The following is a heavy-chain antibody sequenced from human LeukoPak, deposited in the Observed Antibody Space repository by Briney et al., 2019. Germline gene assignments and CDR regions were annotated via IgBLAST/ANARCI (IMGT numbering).Heavy chain of an antibody. J-gene: IGHJ4*02. CDR3: AKRDTNGRYYFDY. CDR1: GFTFSTYG. V-gene: IGHV3-33*03. CDR2: IWNDGNNK. D-gene: IGHD2-8*01. Sequence: GGSLRLSCAASGFTFSTYGMHWVRQAPGKGLEWVAVIWNDGNNKYYVDSVKGRFTISRDNSKNTLYLQMNSLRAEDTAVYYCAKRDTNGRYYFDYWGQGALVTVSS.